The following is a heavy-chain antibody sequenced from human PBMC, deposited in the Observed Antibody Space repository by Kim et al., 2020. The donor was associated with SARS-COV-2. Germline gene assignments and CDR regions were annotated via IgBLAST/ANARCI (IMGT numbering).Heavy chain of an antibody. V-gene: IGHV4-59*01. J-gene: IGHJ5*02. CDR3: ARSTGGFFWFDP. D-gene: IGHD3-3*01. Sequence: NYNPSLKSRVTIAVDTSKNQFSLKLSSVTAADTAVYYCARSTGGFFWFDPWGQGTLVTVSS.